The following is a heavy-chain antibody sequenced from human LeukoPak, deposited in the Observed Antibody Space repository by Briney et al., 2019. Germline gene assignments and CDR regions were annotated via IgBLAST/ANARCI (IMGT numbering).Heavy chain of an antibody. Sequence: ASVKVSCKASGGTFSSYTISWVRQAPGQGLEWMGRIIPILGMANYAQKFQGRVTITADKSTSTAYMELSSLRSEDTAVYYCARDLNSYDILTGYLHTFDYWGQGTLVTVSS. J-gene: IGHJ4*02. CDR1: GGTFSSYT. CDR3: ARDLNSYDILTGYLHTFDY. CDR2: IIPILGMA. D-gene: IGHD3-9*01. V-gene: IGHV1-69*04.